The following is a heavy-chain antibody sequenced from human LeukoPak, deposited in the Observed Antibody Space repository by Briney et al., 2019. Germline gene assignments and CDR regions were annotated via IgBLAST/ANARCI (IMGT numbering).Heavy chain of an antibody. Sequence: SETLSLTRTVSGGSISSYYWSWIRQPAGKGLEWIGRIYTSGSTNYNPSLKSRVTMSVDTSKNQFSLKLSSVTAADTAVYYCARGTSSGVAPYYYYYYMDVWGKGTTVTVSS. D-gene: IGHD3-10*01. CDR1: GGSISSYY. CDR3: ARGTSSGVAPYYYYYYMDV. V-gene: IGHV4-4*07. J-gene: IGHJ6*03. CDR2: IYTSGST.